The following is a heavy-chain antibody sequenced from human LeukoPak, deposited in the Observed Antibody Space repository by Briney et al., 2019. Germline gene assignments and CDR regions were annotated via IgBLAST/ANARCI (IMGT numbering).Heavy chain of an antibody. Sequence: SETLSLTCAVYGGSFSGYYWSWIRQPPGKGLEWIGEINHSGSTNYNPSLKSRVTISVDTSKNQFSLKLSSVTAADTAVYYCAGPRIAAAAPSWFNPWGQGTLVTVSS. D-gene: IGHD6-13*01. V-gene: IGHV4-34*01. CDR3: AGPRIAAAAPSWFNP. J-gene: IGHJ5*02. CDR2: INHSGST. CDR1: GGSFSGYY.